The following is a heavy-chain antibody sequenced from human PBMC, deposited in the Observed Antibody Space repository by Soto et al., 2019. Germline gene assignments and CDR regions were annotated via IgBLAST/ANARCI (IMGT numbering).Heavy chain of an antibody. D-gene: IGHD1-1*01. CDR3: ARDLYPQNWNPSYNWFDP. CDR1: GGTFSSYA. V-gene: IGHV1-18*01. J-gene: IGHJ5*02. CDR2: ISAYNGNT. Sequence: QVQLVQSGAEVKKPGSSVKVSCKASGGTFSSYAISWVRQAPGQGLEWMGWISAYNGNTNYAQKLQGRVTMTTDTSTSTAYMELRSLRSDDTAVYYCARDLYPQNWNPSYNWFDPWGQGTLVTVSS.